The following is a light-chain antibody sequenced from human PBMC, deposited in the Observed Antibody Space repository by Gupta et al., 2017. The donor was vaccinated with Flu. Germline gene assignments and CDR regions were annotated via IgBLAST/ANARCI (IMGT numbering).Light chain of an antibody. CDR2: GAS. CDR3: QHETSEYTMYT. CDR1: HSSSRYY. V-gene: IGKV3-20*01. J-gene: IGKJ2*01. Sequence: LFLSRGDGDTRFFRASHSSSRYYFDWYENKPSQAPVLLMYGASTRAKVIRDRCSGGGDGTDFNLNIIRREPEDVEVYYCQHETSEYTMYTFGQGTKLEIK.